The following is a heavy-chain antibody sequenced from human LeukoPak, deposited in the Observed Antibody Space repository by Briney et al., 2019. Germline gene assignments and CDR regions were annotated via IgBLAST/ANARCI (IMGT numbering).Heavy chain of an antibody. CDR3: ARDPPTTYYYDSSGYYYFSY. CDR1: GFTFSSYS. Sequence: PGGSLRLSCAASGFTFSSYSMNWVRQAPGRGLKWVSSISRSSSYIYYADSVKGRFTISRDNAKNSLYLQMNSLRAEDTAVYYCARDPPTTYYYDSSGYYYFSYWGQGTLVTVSS. CDR2: ISRSSSYI. V-gene: IGHV3-21*01. J-gene: IGHJ4*02. D-gene: IGHD3-22*01.